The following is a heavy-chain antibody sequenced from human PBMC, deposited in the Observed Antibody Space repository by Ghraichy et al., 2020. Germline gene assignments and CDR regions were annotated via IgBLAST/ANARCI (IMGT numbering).Heavy chain of an antibody. CDR1: GFTVSSNY. V-gene: IGHV3-53*01. CDR2: IYSGGNT. D-gene: IGHD6-6*01. CDR3: ARGGSSNPMDV. Sequence: GGSLRLSCAASGFTVSSNYMSWVRQAPGKGLEWVSVIYSGGNTYYADSVKGRFTISRDNSKNTVNLQMNSLRAEDTAVYYCARGGSSNPMDVWGKGTTVTVSS. J-gene: IGHJ6*03.